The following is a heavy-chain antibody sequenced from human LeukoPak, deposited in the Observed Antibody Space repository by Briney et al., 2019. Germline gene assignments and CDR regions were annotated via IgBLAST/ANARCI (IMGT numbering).Heavy chain of an antibody. CDR1: GGSISSYY. CDR3: ARGRVIAHYDISGYYSFDY. CDR2: IYYSGST. J-gene: IGHJ4*02. V-gene: IGHV4-59*12. D-gene: IGHD3-22*01. Sequence: SETLSLTCTVSGGSISSYYWSWIRQAPAKGLEWIGYIYYSGSTNYNPSLKSRVTISVDTSKNQFSLKLSSVTAADTAVYYCARGRVIAHYDISGYYSFDYWGQGTLVTVSS.